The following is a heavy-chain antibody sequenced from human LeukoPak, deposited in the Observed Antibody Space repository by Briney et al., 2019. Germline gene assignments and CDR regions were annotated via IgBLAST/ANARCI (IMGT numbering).Heavy chain of an antibody. Sequence: SATLSLNCSGDSISSSGHYWGWIRQPPGKRLEWIGRIYTSGSTNYNPSLKSQVTMPVDTPKNQFSLQPGCVAAADPAMYYCARVDAGCSSTSCQTYYHYYMDVWGKGTTVTVSS. CDR1: GDSISSSGHY. CDR3: ARVDAGCSSTSCQTYYHYYMDV. CDR2: IYTSGST. V-gene: IGHV4-39*07. D-gene: IGHD2-2*01. J-gene: IGHJ6*03.